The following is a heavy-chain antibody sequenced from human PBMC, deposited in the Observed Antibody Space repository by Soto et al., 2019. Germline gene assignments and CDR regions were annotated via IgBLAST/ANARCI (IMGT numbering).Heavy chain of an antibody. CDR3: VRDVEALGIRGSWGAFAI. CDR2: IYSCGNT. J-gene: IGHJ3*02. Sequence: QVQLQESGPGLVKPSETLSLICTVSGGSIRNYFWTWIWQPAGQGLEWIGRIYSCGNTGDNTTLKSRVNMSIDMSKNLSTLKPSSMSSADTAVYYCVRDVEALGIRGSWGAFAIWGQGTVVTVSS. D-gene: IGHD1-20*01. V-gene: IGHV4-4*07. CDR1: GGSIRNYF.